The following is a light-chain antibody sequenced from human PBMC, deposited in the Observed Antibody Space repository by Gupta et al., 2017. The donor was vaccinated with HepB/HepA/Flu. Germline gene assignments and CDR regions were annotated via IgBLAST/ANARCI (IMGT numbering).Light chain of an antibody. CDR2: DVS. V-gene: IGLV2-14*01. J-gene: IGLJ2*01. Sequence: QSALTQPASVSGSPGQSLPISCTGTSSDVGGYNYVSWYQQHPGKAPKLLISDVSNRPSGVSNRVSGSKSGNTASLTISGLQAEDEADYYCSSYTSSTTVLFGGGTKLTVL. CDR3: SSYTSSTTVL. CDR1: SSDVGGYNY.